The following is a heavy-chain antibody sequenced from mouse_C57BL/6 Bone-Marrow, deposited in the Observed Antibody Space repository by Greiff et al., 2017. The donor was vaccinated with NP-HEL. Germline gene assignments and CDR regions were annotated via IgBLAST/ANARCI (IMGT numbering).Heavy chain of an antibody. Sequence: QVQLQQSGAELVKPGASVKLSCKASGYTFTEYTIHWVKQRSGQGLEWIGWFYPGSGSIKYNEKFKDKATLTADKSSSTVYMELSRLTSEDSAVYFCARHEELIYDGPHWYFDVWGTGTTVTVSS. CDR3: ARHEELIYDGPHWYFDV. CDR1: GYTFTEYT. CDR2: FYPGSGSI. J-gene: IGHJ1*03. D-gene: IGHD2-3*01. V-gene: IGHV1-62-2*01.